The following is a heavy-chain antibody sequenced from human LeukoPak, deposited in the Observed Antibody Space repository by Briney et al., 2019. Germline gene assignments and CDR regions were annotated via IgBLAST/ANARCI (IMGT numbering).Heavy chain of an antibody. D-gene: IGHD6-13*01. J-gene: IGHJ4*02. CDR2: INPSGGST. V-gene: IGHV1-46*01. CDR3: AKLAAACTAHYYFDY. Sequence: ASVKVSCKASGYTFTSYHMHWVRQAPGQGLEIMGIINPSGGSTTYAQKFQGRVTMTRDTSTSTVYMELSSLRSEDTAVYYCAKLAAACTAHYYFDYWGQGTLVTVSS. CDR1: GYTFTSYH.